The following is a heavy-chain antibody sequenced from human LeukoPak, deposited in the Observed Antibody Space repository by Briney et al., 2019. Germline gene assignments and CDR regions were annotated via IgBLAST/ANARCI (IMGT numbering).Heavy chain of an antibody. Sequence: PGGSLRLSCAASGFTFSSFPMSWVRQGPGKGLEWVSAISGSGDITYYADSVKGRFTISRDNSKNTLYLQMNTLRAEDTAVYYCATVRLSSPYDAFDIWGQGTLVTVSS. CDR2: ISGSGDIT. CDR3: ATVRLSSPYDAFDI. V-gene: IGHV3-23*01. D-gene: IGHD6-13*01. CDR1: GFTFSSFP. J-gene: IGHJ3*02.